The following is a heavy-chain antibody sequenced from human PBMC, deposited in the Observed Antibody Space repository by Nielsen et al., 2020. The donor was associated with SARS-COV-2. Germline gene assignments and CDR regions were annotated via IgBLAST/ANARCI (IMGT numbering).Heavy chain of an antibody. J-gene: IGHJ6*03. V-gene: IGHV3-30*02. CDR2: IRYDGSNK. CDR3: ARAEYKIYYADV. Sequence: GGSLRLSCAASGFTFSSYGMHWVRQAPGKGLEWVALIRYDGSNKYYADSVKGRFTISRDNSKNTLYLQMNSLRAEDTAVYYCARAEYKIYYADVWGKGTTVTVSS. D-gene: IGHD6-6*01. CDR1: GFTFSSYG.